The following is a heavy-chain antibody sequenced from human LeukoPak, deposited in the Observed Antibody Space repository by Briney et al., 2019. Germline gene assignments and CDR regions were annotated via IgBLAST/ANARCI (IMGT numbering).Heavy chain of an antibody. Sequence: SGTLSLTCTVSGGSISSSSYYWGWIRQPPGKGLEWIGSIYYSGSTYYNPSLRSRVTISVDTSKNQFSLKLSSVTAADTAVYYCARPDGSSWYEGWFDPWGQGTLVTVSS. CDR3: ARPDGSSWYEGWFDP. CDR1: GGSISSSSYY. J-gene: IGHJ5*02. D-gene: IGHD6-13*01. CDR2: IYYSGST. V-gene: IGHV4-39*01.